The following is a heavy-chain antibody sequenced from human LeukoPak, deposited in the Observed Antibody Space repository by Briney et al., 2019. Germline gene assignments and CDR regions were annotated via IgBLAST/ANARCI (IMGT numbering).Heavy chain of an antibody. CDR3: ARNTYYYDSSGYYRVDAFDI. Sequence: PGRSLRLSCAASGFTFSSYGMHWVRQAPGKGLEWVAVIWYDGSNKYYAGSVKGRFTISRDNSKNTLYLQMNSLRAEDTAVYYCARNTYYYDSSGYYRVDAFDIWGQGTMATVSS. J-gene: IGHJ3*02. CDR2: IWYDGSNK. V-gene: IGHV3-33*01. CDR1: GFTFSSYG. D-gene: IGHD3-22*01.